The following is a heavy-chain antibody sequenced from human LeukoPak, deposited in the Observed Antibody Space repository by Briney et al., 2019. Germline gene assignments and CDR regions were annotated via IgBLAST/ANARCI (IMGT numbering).Heavy chain of an antibody. V-gene: IGHV4-59*11. D-gene: IGHD3-22*01. J-gene: IGHJ5*02. CDR2: VYYSGST. CDR1: GGSISRHY. Sequence: PSETLSLTCTVSGGSISRHYWSWIRQPPGKGLEWIGYVYYSGSTNYNPSLKSRVTISVDTSKNQFSLKLSSVTAADTAVYYCAKHLTNAYYDMIWFDPWGQGTLVTVSS. CDR3: AKHLTNAYYDMIWFDP.